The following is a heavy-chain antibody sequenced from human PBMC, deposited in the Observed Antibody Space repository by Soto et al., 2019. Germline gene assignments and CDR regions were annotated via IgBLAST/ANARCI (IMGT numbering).Heavy chain of an antibody. CDR1: GFTFSSYA. CDR3: ARGIVVVVAATPLGY. Sequence: EVQLVESGGGLVQPGGSLRLSCAASGFTFSSYAMHWVRQAPGKGLEYVSAISSNGGSTYYANSVKGRFTISRDNSKNTLYLQMGRLRAEDMAVYYCARGIVVVVAATPLGYWGQGTLVTVSS. V-gene: IGHV3-64*01. J-gene: IGHJ4*02. D-gene: IGHD2-15*01. CDR2: ISSNGGST.